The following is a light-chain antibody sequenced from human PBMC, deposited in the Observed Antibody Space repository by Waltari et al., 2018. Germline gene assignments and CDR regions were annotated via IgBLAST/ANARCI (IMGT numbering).Light chain of an antibody. CDR2: LGS. V-gene: IGKV2-28*01. CDR3: MGALQTAT. J-gene: IGKJ5*01. Sequence: EIVMTQSPLSLSVTPGEPASISCRSSQSLLHSNGYNYLAWYVKKPGQSPQVLIYLGSDRASGVPDRFSSSGSGTDFTLKISRVEAEDVGIYYCMGALQTATFGPGTRLDIK. CDR1: QSLLHSNGYNY.